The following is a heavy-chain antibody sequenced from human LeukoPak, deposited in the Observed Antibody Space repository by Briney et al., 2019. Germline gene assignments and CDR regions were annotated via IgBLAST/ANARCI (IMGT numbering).Heavy chain of an antibody. Sequence: GASVKVSCKASGYTFTSYYMHWVRQAPGQGLEWMGIINPSGGSTSYAQKFQGRVTMTRDTSTSTVYMELSSLRSEDTAVYYCARTQAPGYSYGRYDAFDIWGQGTMVTVSS. D-gene: IGHD5-18*01. CDR2: INPSGGST. CDR3: ARTQAPGYSYGRYDAFDI. V-gene: IGHV1-46*01. CDR1: GYTFTSYY. J-gene: IGHJ3*02.